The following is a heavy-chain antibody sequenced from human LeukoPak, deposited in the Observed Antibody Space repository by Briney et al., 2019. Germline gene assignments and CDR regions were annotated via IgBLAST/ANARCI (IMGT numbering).Heavy chain of an antibody. CDR3: ARVLPLGWELRDGGAFDI. CDR2: ICAYNGNT. Sequence: ASVTVSCKASVYTFTSYGICWVRQAPAPGLEWMGWICAYNGNTNYAQKLHGRVTMTTDTSTSTAYMELRSLRAEDTAGYYCARVLPLGWELRDGGAFDIWGQGTMVTVSS. D-gene: IGHD1-26*01. CDR1: VYTFTSYG. J-gene: IGHJ3*02. V-gene: IGHV1-18*01.